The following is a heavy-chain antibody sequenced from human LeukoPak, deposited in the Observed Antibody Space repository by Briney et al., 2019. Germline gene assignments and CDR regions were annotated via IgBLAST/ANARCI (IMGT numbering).Heavy chain of an antibody. CDR2: INHSGST. V-gene: IGHV4-34*01. Sequence: SGTLCLTCAVYGGSFRGYYWSWIREPPGKGLEWVGEINHSGSTDNNPSIKSRVTISVDTSKNQFSLKLSSVTAADTAVYYCAREVRLGVAVAGYFDYWGQGTLVTVSS. CDR1: GGSFRGYY. J-gene: IGHJ4*02. D-gene: IGHD6-19*01. CDR3: AREVRLGVAVAGYFDY.